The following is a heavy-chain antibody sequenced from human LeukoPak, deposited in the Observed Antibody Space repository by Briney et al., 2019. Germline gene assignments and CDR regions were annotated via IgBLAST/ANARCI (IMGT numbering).Heavy chain of an antibody. J-gene: IGHJ5*02. CDR3: ARVWQQPINWFDP. CDR2: IYYSGST. V-gene: IGHV4-39*07. D-gene: IGHD6-13*01. CDR1: GGSISSSSYY. Sequence: SETLSLTCSVSGGSISSSSYYWGWIRQPPGKGLEWIGSIYYSGSTYYNPSLKSRVTISVDTSKNQFSLKLSSVTAADTAVYYCARVWQQPINWFDPWGQGTLVTVSS.